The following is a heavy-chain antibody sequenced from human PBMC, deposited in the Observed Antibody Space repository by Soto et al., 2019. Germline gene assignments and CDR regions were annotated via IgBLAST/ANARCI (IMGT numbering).Heavy chain of an antibody. V-gene: IGHV3-9*01. CDR2: ISWNSGSI. D-gene: IGHD6-25*01. Sequence: EVQLVESGGGLVQPGRSLRLSCAASGFTFDDYAMHWVRQAPGKGLEWVSGISWNSGSIGYADSVKGRFTISRDNAKNALYLQMTSLRGEDTALYYCAKGPWSGYALNYFDYWGQGTLVTVSS. CDR1: GFTFDDYA. J-gene: IGHJ4*02. CDR3: AKGPWSGYALNYFDY.